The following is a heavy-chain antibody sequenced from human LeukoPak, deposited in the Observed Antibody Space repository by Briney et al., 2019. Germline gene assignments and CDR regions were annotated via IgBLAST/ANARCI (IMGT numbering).Heavy chain of an antibody. D-gene: IGHD3-9*01. Sequence: PSETLSLTCTVSGGSISSYYWSWIRQPAGKGLEWIGRIYTSGSTNYNPSLKSRVTMSVDTSKNQFSLKLSSVTAADTAVYYCARDDYDILPGHRKFDPWGQGTLVTVSS. CDR3: ARDDYDILPGHRKFDP. J-gene: IGHJ5*02. CDR1: GGSISSYY. CDR2: IYTSGST. V-gene: IGHV4-4*07.